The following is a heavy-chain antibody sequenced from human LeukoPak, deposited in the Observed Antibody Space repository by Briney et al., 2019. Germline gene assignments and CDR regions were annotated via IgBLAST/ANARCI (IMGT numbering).Heavy chain of an antibody. CDR2: TYYRSTWYN. J-gene: IGHJ4*02. D-gene: IGHD5-12*01. Sequence: SQTLSLTCAISGDSVSSNSVTWNWVRQSPSRGLEWLGRTYYRSTWYNDYAVSVKSRITINPDTSKNQFSLQLNSVTPEDTAVYYCARDDGYSGYFDYWGQGTLVTVSS. CDR1: GDSVSSNSVT. CDR3: ARDDGYSGYFDY. V-gene: IGHV6-1*01.